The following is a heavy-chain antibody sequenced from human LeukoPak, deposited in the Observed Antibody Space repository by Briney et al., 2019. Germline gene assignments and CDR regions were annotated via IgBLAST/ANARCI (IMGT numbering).Heavy chain of an antibody. V-gene: IGHV4-39*01. CDR3: VAEMTASAAFDI. J-gene: IGHJ3*02. CDR2: LQHTGRN. D-gene: IGHD2-21*02. CDR1: GDSLTSSSHY. Sequence: PSETLSLTCTVSGDSLTSSSHYWGWIRPPPGKKLQWVASLQHTGRNYSNAALKSRISISMDTAKSQFSLKVNSVTAADSGVYYCVAEMTASAAFDIWGQGTMVAVSS.